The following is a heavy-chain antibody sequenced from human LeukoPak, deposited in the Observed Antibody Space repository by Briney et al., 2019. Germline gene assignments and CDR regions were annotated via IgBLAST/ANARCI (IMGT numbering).Heavy chain of an antibody. CDR1: GYTLTELS. V-gene: IGHV1-24*01. Sequence: ASVKVSCKVSGYTLTELSMHWVRQAPGKGLEWMGGFDPEDGETIYAQKFQGRVTMTEDTSTDTAYMELSSLRSEDTAVYYCARGVAYYYDSSGSDAFDIWGQGTMVTVSS. CDR2: FDPEDGET. CDR3: ARGVAYYYDSSGSDAFDI. J-gene: IGHJ3*02. D-gene: IGHD3-22*01.